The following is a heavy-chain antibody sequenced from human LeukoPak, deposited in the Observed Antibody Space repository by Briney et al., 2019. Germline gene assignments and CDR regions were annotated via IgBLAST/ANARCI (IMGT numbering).Heavy chain of an antibody. CDR1: GFTFSSYG. Sequence: GGSLRLSCAASGFTFSSYGTHWVRQAPGKGLEWVAVISYDGSNKYYADSVKGRFTISRDNSKNTLYLQMNSLRAEDTAVYYCAKDLYGGNSISAGDYWGQGTLVTVSS. CDR2: ISYDGSNK. CDR3: AKDLYGGNSISAGDY. J-gene: IGHJ4*02. D-gene: IGHD4-23*01. V-gene: IGHV3-30*18.